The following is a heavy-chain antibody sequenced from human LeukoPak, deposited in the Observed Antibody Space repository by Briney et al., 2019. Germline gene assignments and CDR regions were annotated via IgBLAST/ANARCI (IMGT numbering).Heavy chain of an antibody. D-gene: IGHD3-16*02. V-gene: IGHV1-2*02. CDR2: INPNSGGT. J-gene: IGHJ6*02. CDR3: ARDSEYYDYVWGSYRALYYYYYYGMDV. CDR1: GYTFTGYY. Sequence: ASVKVSCKASGYTFTGYYTHWVRQAPGQGLEWMGWINPNSGGTNYAQKFQGRVTMTRDTSISTAYMELSRLRSDDTAVYYCARDSEYYDYVWGSYRALYYYYYYGMDVWGQGTTVTVSS.